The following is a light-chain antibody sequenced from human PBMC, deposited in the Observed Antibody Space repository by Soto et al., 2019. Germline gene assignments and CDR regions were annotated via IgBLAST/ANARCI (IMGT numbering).Light chain of an antibody. Sequence: QSALTQPASVSGSPGQSITISCTGTSSDVGAYDYVSWYQHHPGKAPKLLIYEVSNRPSGVSSRFSGSQSGNTASLTISGLPAEDEADYYCSLYGSIRGTLEVVLFGGGTKLTVL. CDR3: SLYGSIRGTLEVVL. J-gene: IGLJ2*01. CDR1: SSDVGAYDY. V-gene: IGLV2-14*01. CDR2: EVS.